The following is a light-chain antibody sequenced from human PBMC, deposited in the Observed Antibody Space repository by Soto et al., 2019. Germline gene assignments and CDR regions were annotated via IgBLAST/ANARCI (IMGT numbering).Light chain of an antibody. Sequence: DIVLTQSLSALFDYVRDRVTITCRVSQTIRRWLAWYQQRPGKAPKVLIYDASTLESGVPARFSGSGSETQFSLTIISLQPEESATYYCQHDNSDPWTFGQGTKV. J-gene: IGKJ1*01. CDR1: QTIRRW. CDR2: DAS. CDR3: QHDNSDPWT. V-gene: IGKV1-5*01.